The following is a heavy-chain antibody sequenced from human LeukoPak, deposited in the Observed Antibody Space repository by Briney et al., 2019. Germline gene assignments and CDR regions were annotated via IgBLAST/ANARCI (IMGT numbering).Heavy chain of an antibody. CDR3: ARTSAAMQNWFDP. D-gene: IGHD2-2*01. CDR2: INHSGST. V-gene: IGHV4-34*01. CDR1: GCSFSGYY. Sequence: PSETLSLTCAVYGCSFSGYYWSWLPQPPGKGLELIGEINHSGSTNYNPSLKSRVTISGDTSKNQFSLKLSSVTAGDTAVYYCARTSAAMQNWFDPWGQGTPVTVSS. J-gene: IGHJ5*02.